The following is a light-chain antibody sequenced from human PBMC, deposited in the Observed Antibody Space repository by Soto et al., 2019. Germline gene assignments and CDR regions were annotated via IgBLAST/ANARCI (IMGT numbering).Light chain of an antibody. CDR1: NNDVGGYNF. J-gene: IGLJ1*01. CDR2: XXX. Sequence: ALTQPASVSGSPGQSITISCAGTNNDVGGYNFVSWYQQQPGXAXXXXIXXXXAXXSGAPHSFSGSKSGNTASLTISGLQADDEADYYCTSYTTNGTPYVFGTGTKVTVL. CDR3: TSYTTNGTPYV. V-gene: IGLV2-14*03.